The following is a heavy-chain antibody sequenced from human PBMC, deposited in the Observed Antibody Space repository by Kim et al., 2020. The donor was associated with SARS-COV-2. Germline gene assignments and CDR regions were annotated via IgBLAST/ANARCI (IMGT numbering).Heavy chain of an antibody. CDR2: IKHDGSKK. V-gene: IGHV3-7*01. J-gene: IGHJ4*02. Sequence: GGSLRLSCAASGFTFSSYCMSWVRQAPGKGLEWVANIKHDGSKKYYVDSVKGRFTISRDNAKNSLYLQMNSLRAEDTAVYYCARLYGVYGLDYLGQGTLGTVSS. CDR1: GFTFSSYC. D-gene: IGHD4-17*01. CDR3: ARLYGVYGLDY.